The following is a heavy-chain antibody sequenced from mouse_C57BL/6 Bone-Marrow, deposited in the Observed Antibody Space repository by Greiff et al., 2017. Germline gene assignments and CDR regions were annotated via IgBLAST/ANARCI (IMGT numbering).Heavy chain of an antibody. J-gene: IGHJ2*01. CDR2: IVPENGDT. CDR1: GFNIKDYY. V-gene: IGHV14-4*01. Sequence: EVQLQQSGAELVRPGASVKLSCTASGFNIKDYYMHWVKQRPEQGLEWIGWIVPENGDTEYDSKFKGKATITADTSSNTAYLQLSSLTSEDTAVYFCTTGRLYYFDYWGQGTTLTVSS. CDR3: TTGRLYYFDY.